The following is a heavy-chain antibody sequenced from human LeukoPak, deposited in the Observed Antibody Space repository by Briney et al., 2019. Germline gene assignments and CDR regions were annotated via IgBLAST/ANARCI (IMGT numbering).Heavy chain of an antibody. V-gene: IGHV3-48*01. J-gene: IGHJ6*02. CDR3: ARDLGCSSSSRYSGDYYGMDV. Sequence: GGSLRLSCAASGFTFSSYSMNWVRQAPGKGLEWVSYISSSSSTIYFADSVKGRFTISRDNAKNALYLQMNSLRAEDTAVYFCARDLGCSSSSRYSGDYYGMDVWGQGTTVTVSS. D-gene: IGHD2-2*02. CDR2: ISSSSSTI. CDR1: GFTFSSYS.